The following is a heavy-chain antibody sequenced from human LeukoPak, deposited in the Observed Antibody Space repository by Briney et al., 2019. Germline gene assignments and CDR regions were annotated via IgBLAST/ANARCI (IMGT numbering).Heavy chain of an antibody. CDR1: GFTFDEYA. J-gene: IGHJ5*02. Sequence: PGRSLRLSCAASGFTFDEYAMHWVRQAPGKGLEWVSGISWNSGSIGYADSVKGRFTISRDNAKNSLYLQMNSLRAEATALYYCAKDTGSGSHLYNWFDRWGQGTLVSVSS. CDR2: ISWNSGSI. V-gene: IGHV3-9*01. D-gene: IGHD3-10*01. CDR3: AKDTGSGSHLYNWFDR.